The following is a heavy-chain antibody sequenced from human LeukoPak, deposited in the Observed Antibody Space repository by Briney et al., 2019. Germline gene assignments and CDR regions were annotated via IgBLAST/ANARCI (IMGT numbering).Heavy chain of an antibody. Sequence: ASVKVSCKASGYTFTGYYMHWVRQAPGQGLEWMGRINPNSGGTNYAQKFQGRVTMTRDTSISTAYMELSRLRSDGTAVYYCARVLLDYGGNSRMIVAFDVWGQGTMVTVSS. V-gene: IGHV1-2*06. CDR2: INPNSGGT. D-gene: IGHD4-23*01. CDR3: ARVLLDYGGNSRMIVAFDV. J-gene: IGHJ3*01. CDR1: GYTFTGYY.